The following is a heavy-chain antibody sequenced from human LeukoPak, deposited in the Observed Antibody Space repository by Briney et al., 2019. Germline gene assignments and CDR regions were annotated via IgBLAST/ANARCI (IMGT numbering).Heavy chain of an antibody. V-gene: IGHV4-39*07. CDR3: ARARRAAAGLYFQH. Sequence: SETESLTCTVSGGSISSSSYYWGWIRQPPGKGLEWIGSIYYSGSTYYNPSLKSRVTISVDTSKNQFSLKLSSVTAADTAVYYCARARRAAAGLYFQHWGQGTLVTVSS. CDR2: IYYSGST. CDR1: GGSISSSSYY. D-gene: IGHD6-13*01. J-gene: IGHJ1*01.